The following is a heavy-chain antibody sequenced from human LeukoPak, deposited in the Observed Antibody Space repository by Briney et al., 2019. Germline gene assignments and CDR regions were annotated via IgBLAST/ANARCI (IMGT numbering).Heavy chain of an antibody. CDR1: GFTFSTYS. CDR2: ISSNGAGT. D-gene: IGHD6-13*01. Sequence: PGGSLRLSCSASGFTFSTYSMHWVRRAPGKGLEYVSAISSNGAGTFYSDSVKGRFTISRDNSKNTLYLQMSSLRAEDTAVYYCARGNSSSSWGYYYYYYGMDVWGQGTTVTVSS. CDR3: ARGNSSSSWGYYYYYYGMDV. J-gene: IGHJ6*02. V-gene: IGHV3-64D*06.